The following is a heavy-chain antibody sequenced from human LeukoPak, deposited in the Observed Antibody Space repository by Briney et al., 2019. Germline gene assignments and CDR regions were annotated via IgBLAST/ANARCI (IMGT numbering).Heavy chain of an antibody. CDR3: ARDVGQLLYPVGAFDI. J-gene: IGHJ3*02. CDR2: IKQDGSEK. CDR1: GFTFSSYW. V-gene: IGHV3-7*01. Sequence: GGSLRLSCAASGFTFSSYWMSCVRHAPGRGLEWVANIKQDGSEKYHVDSVKGRFTISRDKAKNSLYRKMKSLRAEETAVYYCARDVGQLLYPVGAFDIWGQGTMVTVSS. D-gene: IGHD2-2*02.